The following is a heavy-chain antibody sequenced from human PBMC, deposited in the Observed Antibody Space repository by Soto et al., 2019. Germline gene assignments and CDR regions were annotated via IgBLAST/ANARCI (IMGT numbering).Heavy chain of an antibody. CDR2: IYYSGST. V-gene: IGHV4-30-4*01. CDR1: GGSISSGDYY. CDR3: ARVSRFLEWATWFDP. D-gene: IGHD3-3*01. Sequence: SETLSLTCTVSGGSISSGDYYWSWIRQPPGKGLEWIGYIYYSGSTYYNPSLKSRVTISVDTSKNQFSLKLSSVTAADTAVYYCARVSRFLEWATWFDPWGQGTLVTVSS. J-gene: IGHJ5*02.